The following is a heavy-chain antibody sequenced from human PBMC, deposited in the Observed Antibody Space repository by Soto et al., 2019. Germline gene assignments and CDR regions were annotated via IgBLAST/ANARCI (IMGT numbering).Heavy chain of an antibody. CDR2: IFWDDDK. V-gene: IGHV2-5*02. Sequence: QITLKESGPPLVKPTQTLTLTCSFSGFSLSTSGMGVGWIRQPPEKALEWLALIFWDDDKRYSPSLKSRSTITTDTSENHVVLTLTDIDPVDPATYSCVRIYTGPGGHFDSWGQGPLVTVAS. CDR1: GFSLSTSGMG. J-gene: IGHJ4*02. D-gene: IGHD2-8*02. CDR3: VRIYTGPGGHFDS.